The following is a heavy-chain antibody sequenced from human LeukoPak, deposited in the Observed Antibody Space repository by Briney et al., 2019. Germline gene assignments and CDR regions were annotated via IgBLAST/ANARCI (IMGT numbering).Heavy chain of an antibody. Sequence: GGSLRLSCAASEFTFSSYSMNWARQAPGKGLEWVASINHNGNVNYYVDSVKGRFTISRDNAKNSLYLQMSNLRAEDTAVYFCARGGGLDVWGQGATVTVSS. J-gene: IGHJ6*01. CDR2: INHNGNVN. CDR3: ARGGGLDV. D-gene: IGHD3-16*01. V-gene: IGHV3-7*03. CDR1: EFTFSSYS.